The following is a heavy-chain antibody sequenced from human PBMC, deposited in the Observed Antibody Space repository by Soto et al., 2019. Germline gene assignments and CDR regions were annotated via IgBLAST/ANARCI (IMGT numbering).Heavy chain of an antibody. CDR2: ISYDGSNK. D-gene: IGHD6-19*01. Sequence: VQLVESGGGLVKAGGSLRLSCAASGFTFSSYAMHWVRQAPGKGLEWVAVISYDGSNKYYADSVKGRFTISRDNSKNTLYLQMNSLRAEDTAVYYCARAPYISGVGRDYYYYGMDVWGQGTTVTVSS. CDR1: GFTFSSYA. J-gene: IGHJ6*02. CDR3: ARAPYISGVGRDYYYYGMDV. V-gene: IGHV3-30-3*01.